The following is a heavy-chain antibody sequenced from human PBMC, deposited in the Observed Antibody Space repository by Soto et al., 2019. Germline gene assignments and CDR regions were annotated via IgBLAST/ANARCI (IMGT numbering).Heavy chain of an antibody. D-gene: IGHD2-21*02. CDR3: ANHYCGGDCYRRYYFDY. CDR1: GFSFSSYG. J-gene: IGHJ4*02. CDR2: ISYDGSNK. V-gene: IGHV3-30*18. Sequence: GGSLRLSCAAPGFSFSSYGMHWVRQAPGKGLEWVAVISYDGSNKYYADSVKGRFTISRDTSKNTLYLQMNSLRAEDTAVYYCANHYCGGDCYRRYYFDYWGQGT.